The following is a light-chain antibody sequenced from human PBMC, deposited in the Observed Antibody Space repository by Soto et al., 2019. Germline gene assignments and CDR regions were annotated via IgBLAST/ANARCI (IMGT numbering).Light chain of an antibody. CDR2: DVS. CDR3: QQRHWPWT. CDR1: QSVGSW. J-gene: IGKJ1*01. V-gene: IGKV3-11*01. Sequence: EIVLTQSPATLSLSPGERATLSCRASQSVGSWLASYQQKPGQPPSLLLYDVSNRATGIPARFSGSGSGTDFTLTSSSLDPEDFAVYYCQQRHWPWTFGQGTTVEVK.